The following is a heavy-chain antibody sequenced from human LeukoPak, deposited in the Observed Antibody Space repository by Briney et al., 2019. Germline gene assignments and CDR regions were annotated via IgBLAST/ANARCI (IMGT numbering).Heavy chain of an antibody. J-gene: IGHJ4*02. CDR2: INAGNGNT. V-gene: IGHV1-3*03. CDR3: ARGLATVTTLPYDY. D-gene: IGHD4-17*01. Sequence: ASVKVSCKASGYTYTSYAMHWVRQAPVQRLEWMGWINAGNGNTKYSQEFQGRVTITRDTSASTAYMELSSLRSEDMAVYYCARGLATVTTLPYDYWGQGTLVTVSS. CDR1: GYTYTSYA.